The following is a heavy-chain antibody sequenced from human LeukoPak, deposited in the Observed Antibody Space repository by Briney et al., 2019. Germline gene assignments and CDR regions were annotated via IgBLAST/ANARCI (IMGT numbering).Heavy chain of an antibody. CDR2: IRYDGSNK. D-gene: IGHD6-19*01. V-gene: IGHV3-30*02. CDR1: GFTFSSYG. J-gene: IGHJ4*02. Sequence: GGSLTLSCAASGFTFSSYGMHWVRQAPGKGLEWVAFIRYDGSNKYYADSVKGRFTIYRDNSKNTLYLQMNSLRAEDTAVYYCAKGGWSRPYYFDYWGQGTLVTVSS. CDR3: AKGGWSRPYYFDY.